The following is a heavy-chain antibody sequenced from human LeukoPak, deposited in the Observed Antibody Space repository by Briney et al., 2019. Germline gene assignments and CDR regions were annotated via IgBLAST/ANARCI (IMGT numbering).Heavy chain of an antibody. J-gene: IGHJ5*02. CDR3: ARGRLRGNWFDP. CDR2: INHSGST. CDR1: GGSFSGYY. Sequence: SETLSLTCAVYGGSFSGYYWSWIRQPPGKGLEWIGEINHSGSTNYNPSLKSRVTISVDTSKNQFSLKLSSVTAADTAVYYCARGRLRGNWFDPWGQGTLVTVSS. V-gene: IGHV4-34*01.